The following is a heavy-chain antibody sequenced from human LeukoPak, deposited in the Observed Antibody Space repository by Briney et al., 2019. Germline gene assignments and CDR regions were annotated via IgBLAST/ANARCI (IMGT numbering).Heavy chain of an antibody. Sequence: ASVKVSCKASGYTFTSYDINWVRQATGQGLEWMGWMNPNSGNTGYAQKFQGRVTMTRNTSISTAYMELSSLRSEDTAVYYCARGGSLAYGSGSYGSAFDYWGQGTLVTVSS. CDR2: MNPNSGNT. CDR1: GYTFTSYD. CDR3: ARGGSLAYGSGSYGSAFDY. J-gene: IGHJ4*02. D-gene: IGHD3-10*01. V-gene: IGHV1-8*01.